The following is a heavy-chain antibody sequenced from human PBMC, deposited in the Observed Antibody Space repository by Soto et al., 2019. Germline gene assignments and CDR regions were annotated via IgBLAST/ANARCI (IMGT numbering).Heavy chain of an antibody. V-gene: IGHV4-59*08. J-gene: IGHJ5*02. CDR3: ARHASIVVVPAEPISWLDP. CDR2: IYYSGST. CDR1: GGSISSYY. Sequence: SETLSLTCTVSGGSISSYYWSWIRQPPGKGLEWIGYIYYSGSTNYNPSLKSRVTISVDTSKNQFSLKLSSVTAADTAVYYCARHASIVVVPAEPISWLDPWGQGTLVTVSS. D-gene: IGHD2-2*01.